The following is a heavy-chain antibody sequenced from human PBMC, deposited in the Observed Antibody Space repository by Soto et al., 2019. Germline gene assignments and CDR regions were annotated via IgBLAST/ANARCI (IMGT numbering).Heavy chain of an antibody. CDR2: IIPIFGTT. V-gene: IGHV1-69*13. D-gene: IGHD3-3*01. J-gene: IGHJ5*02. CDR1: GGTFSSYA. Sequence: SVKVSCKASGGTFSSYAISWVRQAPGKGLEWMGGIIPIFGTTNYAQKFQGRVTMTEDESTDTAYMELSSLRSEDTAVYYCATGVRLEWLLFLDPWGQGTLVTVSS. CDR3: ATGVRLEWLLFLDP.